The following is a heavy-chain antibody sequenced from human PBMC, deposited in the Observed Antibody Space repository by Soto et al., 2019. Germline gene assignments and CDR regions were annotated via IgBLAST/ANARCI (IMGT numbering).Heavy chain of an antibody. Sequence: GGSLRLSCAASGFTFSNAWMSWVRQVPGKGLEWVGRIKSKTDGGTTDYAAPVKGRFTISRDDSKNTLYLQMNSLKTEDTAVYYCTTAEGIAAAGIDYWGQGTLVTVSS. V-gene: IGHV3-15*01. CDR1: GFTFSNAW. CDR3: TTAEGIAAAGIDY. D-gene: IGHD6-13*01. CDR2: IKSKTDGGTT. J-gene: IGHJ4*02.